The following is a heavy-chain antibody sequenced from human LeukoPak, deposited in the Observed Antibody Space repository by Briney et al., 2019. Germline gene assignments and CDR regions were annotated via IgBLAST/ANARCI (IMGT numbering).Heavy chain of an antibody. CDR3: ARHGIFWFGDLLGTWFDP. J-gene: IGHJ5*02. D-gene: IGHD3-10*01. CDR2: IFSRDST. V-gene: IGHV4-4*07. Sequence: SETLSLTCTVSGGSINHYYWSWIRQPAGKGLEWSGGIFSRDSTKYNPSLKSRVTMSVDTSKNQFSLSLSSVTAADTAVYYCARHGIFWFGDLLGTWFDPWGQGTLVTVSS. CDR1: GGSINHYY.